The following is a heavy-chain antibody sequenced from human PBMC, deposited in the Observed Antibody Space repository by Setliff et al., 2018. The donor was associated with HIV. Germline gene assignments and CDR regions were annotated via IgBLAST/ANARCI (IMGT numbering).Heavy chain of an antibody. Sequence: AATLSPTCTVAGYSISSGYYWGWIRQPPGMGLEWIGNIYQSGSTYYNPSLKRLVTISIDASKNQFTLRLNYVTAADTAVSYCARLFAGYSYGYYYYGLDVWGQGTTVTVSS. V-gene: IGHV4-38-2*02. D-gene: IGHD5-18*01. J-gene: IGHJ6*02. CDR2: IYQSGST. CDR1: GYSISSGYY. CDR3: ARLFAGYSYGYYYYGLDV.